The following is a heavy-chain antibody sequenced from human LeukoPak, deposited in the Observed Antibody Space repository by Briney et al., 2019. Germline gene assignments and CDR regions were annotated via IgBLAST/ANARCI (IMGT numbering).Heavy chain of an antibody. CDR3: ASLRWELLGNDY. J-gene: IGHJ4*02. V-gene: IGHV4-4*02. D-gene: IGHD1-26*01. Sequence: SGTLSLTCAVSGGSISSSNWWSWVRQPPGKGLEWIGEIYHSGSTNYNPSLKSRVTISVDTSKNQFSLKLSSVTAADTAVYYCASLRWELLGNDYWGQGTLVTVSS. CDR2: IYHSGST. CDR1: GGSISSSNW.